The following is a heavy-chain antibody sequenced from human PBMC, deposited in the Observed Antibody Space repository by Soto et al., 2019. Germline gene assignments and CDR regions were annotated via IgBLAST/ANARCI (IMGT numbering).Heavy chain of an antibody. J-gene: IGHJ3*02. CDR2: IIPIFGTA. D-gene: IGHD5-18*01. CDR3: ARDLSGYSYGPDAFDI. V-gene: IGHV1-69*12. Sequence: QVQLVQSGAEVKKPGSSVKVSCKASGGTFSSYAISWVRQAPGQGLEWMGGIIPIFGTANYAQKFQGRVTITADESTSTAYMELSSLRSEDTGVYYCARDLSGYSYGPDAFDIWGQGTMVTVSS. CDR1: GGTFSSYA.